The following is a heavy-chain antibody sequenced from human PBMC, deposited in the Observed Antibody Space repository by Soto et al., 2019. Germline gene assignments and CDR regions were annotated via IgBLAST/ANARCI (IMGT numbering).Heavy chain of an antibody. J-gene: IGHJ4*02. Sequence: GWSLRLSCAASGFTFSDHYMDWVRQAPGKGLEWVGRARNKVNGYTTAYAASVKGRFTISRDDSKNSLYLQMTSLRAEDTAVYHCARARGNDWYSDYWGQGTLVTVSS. CDR2: ARNKVNGYTT. CDR3: ARARGNDWYSDY. V-gene: IGHV3-72*01. CDR1: GFTFSDHY. D-gene: IGHD2-21*02.